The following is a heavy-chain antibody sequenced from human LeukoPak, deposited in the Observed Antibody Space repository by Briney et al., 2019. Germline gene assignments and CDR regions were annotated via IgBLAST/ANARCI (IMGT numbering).Heavy chain of an antibody. CDR1: GGSFSGYY. Sequence: SETLSLTCAVYGGSFSGYYWSWIRQPPGKGLEWIGEINHSGSTNYNPSLKSRVTISVDTSKNQFSLKLSSVTAADTDVYYCARGNGSDYWGQGTLVTVSS. J-gene: IGHJ4*02. D-gene: IGHD3-10*01. V-gene: IGHV4-34*01. CDR2: INHSGST. CDR3: ARGNGSDY.